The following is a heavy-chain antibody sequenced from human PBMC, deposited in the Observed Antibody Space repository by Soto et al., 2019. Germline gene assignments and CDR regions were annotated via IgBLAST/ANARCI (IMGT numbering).Heavy chain of an antibody. D-gene: IGHD3-10*01. Sequence: SETLSLTCAVYGGSFSGYYWSWIRQPPGKGLEWIGEINHSGSTNYNPSLKSRVTISVDTSKNQFSLKLSSVTAADTAVYYCARERRYYGSGSVGYYYYYGMGVWGQGTTVTVSS. CDR2: INHSGST. V-gene: IGHV4-34*01. CDR1: GGSFSGYY. J-gene: IGHJ6*02. CDR3: ARERRYYGSGSVGYYYYYGMGV.